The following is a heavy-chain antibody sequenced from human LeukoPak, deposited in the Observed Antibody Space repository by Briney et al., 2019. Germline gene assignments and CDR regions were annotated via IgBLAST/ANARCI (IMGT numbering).Heavy chain of an antibody. Sequence: SETLSLTCTVSGYSISSVYYWGWIRRPPGKGLVWIGSINHGGSTDYNPSLKDRVIMSIDTSKNHFSLKLTSVTAADTAVYYCARVGPNWGFKENFDFWGQGTLVTVSS. V-gene: IGHV4-38-2*02. D-gene: IGHD7-27*01. J-gene: IGHJ4*02. CDR1: GYSISSVYY. CDR3: ARVGPNWGFKENFDF. CDR2: INHGGST.